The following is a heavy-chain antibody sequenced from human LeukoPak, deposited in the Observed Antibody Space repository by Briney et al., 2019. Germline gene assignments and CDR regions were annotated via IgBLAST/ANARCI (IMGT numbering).Heavy chain of an antibody. D-gene: IGHD5-24*01. CDR2: INPNSGGT. CDR1: GYTFTGDY. V-gene: IGHV1-2*02. J-gene: IGHJ4*02. Sequence: GASVKVSCKASGYTFTGDYMHWVRQAPGQGLEWMGWINPNSGGTNYAQKFQGRVTMTRDTSISTAYMELSRLRSDDTAVYYCARDLEMATISSATVRGQGTLVTVSS. CDR3: ARDLEMATISSATV.